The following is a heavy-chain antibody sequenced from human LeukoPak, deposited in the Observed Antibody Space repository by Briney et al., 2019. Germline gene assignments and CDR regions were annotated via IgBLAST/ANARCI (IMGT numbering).Heavy chain of an antibody. CDR2: INSDGSST. Sequence: GGSLRLSCAASGFTFSSYWMHWVRQAPGKGVVWVSRINSDGSSTSYADSVKGRFTISRDNAKNTLYLQMNSLRAEDTAVYYCARVPAAAGYSYGYEYFDYWGQGTLVTVSS. CDR3: ARVPAAAGYSYGYEYFDY. CDR1: GFTFSSYW. D-gene: IGHD5-18*01. V-gene: IGHV3-74*01. J-gene: IGHJ4*02.